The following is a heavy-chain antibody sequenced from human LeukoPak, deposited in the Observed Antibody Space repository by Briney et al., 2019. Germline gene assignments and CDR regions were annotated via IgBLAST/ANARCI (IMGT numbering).Heavy chain of an antibody. V-gene: IGHV1-2*02. J-gene: IGHJ6*03. CDR1: GYTFTGYY. Sequence: GASVKVSCKAFGYTFTGYYMHWVRQAPGQGLEWMGWINPNSGGTNYAQKFQGRVTMTRDTSISTAYMELSRLRSDDTAVYYCAREDDDGYYYMDVWGKGTTVTVSS. CDR2: INPNSGGT. D-gene: IGHD1-1*01. CDR3: AREDDDGYYYMDV.